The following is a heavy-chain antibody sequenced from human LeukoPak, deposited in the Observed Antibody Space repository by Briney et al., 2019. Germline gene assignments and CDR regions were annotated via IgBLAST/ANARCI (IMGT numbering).Heavy chain of an antibody. CDR3: ARAGHCTNGICYTADFDY. D-gene: IGHD2-8*01. J-gene: IGHJ4*02. Sequence: PGGSLRLSCAASGFTFSSYGMSWVRQAPGKGLEWVSGISGSGGSTYYADSVKGRLTISRDNSKNTLYLQMNSLRAEDTAVYYCARAGHCTNGICYTADFDYWGQGTLVTVSS. CDR1: GFTFSSYG. CDR2: ISGSGGST. V-gene: IGHV3-23*01.